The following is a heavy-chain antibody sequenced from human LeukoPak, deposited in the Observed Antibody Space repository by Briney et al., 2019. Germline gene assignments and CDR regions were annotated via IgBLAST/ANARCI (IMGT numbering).Heavy chain of an antibody. CDR2: INHSGST. V-gene: IGHV4-34*01. Sequence: SETLSLTCAVYGGSFSGYYWSWIRQPPGKGLEWIGEINHSGSTNYNPSLKSRVTISVDTSKNQFSLKLSSVTAADTAVYYYARGYGRVPAAMQKAYYYYYGMDVWGKGTTVTVSS. CDR3: ARGYGRVPAAMQKAYYYYYGMDV. D-gene: IGHD2-2*01. J-gene: IGHJ6*04. CDR1: GGSFSGYY.